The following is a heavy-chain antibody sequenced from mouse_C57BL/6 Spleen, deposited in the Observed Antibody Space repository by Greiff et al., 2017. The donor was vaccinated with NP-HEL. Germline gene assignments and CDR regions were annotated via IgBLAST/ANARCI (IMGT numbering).Heavy chain of an antibody. D-gene: IGHD2-4*01. CDR3: ATHYDYIFAY. V-gene: IGHV5-4*03. Sequence: EVKVVESGGGLVKPGGSLKLSCAASGFTFSSYAMSWVRQTPEKRLEWVATISDGGSYTYYPDNVKGRFTISRDNAKNNLYLQMSHLKSEDTAMYYCATHYDYIFAYWGQGTLVTVSA. J-gene: IGHJ3*01. CDR2: ISDGGSYT. CDR1: GFTFSSYA.